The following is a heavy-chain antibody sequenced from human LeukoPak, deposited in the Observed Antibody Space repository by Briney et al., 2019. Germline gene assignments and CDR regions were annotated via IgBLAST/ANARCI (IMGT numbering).Heavy chain of an antibody. D-gene: IGHD4-23*01. Sequence: GGSLRLSCAASGFTFSDYYMSWVRQPPGKGLEWVANIKQDGSEKYYVDSVKGRFTISRDNAKNSLFLQMNSLRAEDTAVYYCAREVTPYYWGQGTLVTVSS. J-gene: IGHJ4*02. CDR3: AREVTPYY. V-gene: IGHV3-7*01. CDR2: IKQDGSEK. CDR1: GFTFSDYY.